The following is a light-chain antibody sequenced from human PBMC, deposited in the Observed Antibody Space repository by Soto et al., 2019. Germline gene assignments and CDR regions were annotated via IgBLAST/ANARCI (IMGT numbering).Light chain of an antibody. CDR2: DVS. Sequence: QSVLTQPRSVSGSPGQSVTISCTGTTRDVGGYNYVSWYQQHPGKAPKLIISDVSNRPSGVPNRFSGSKSGNTASLTISGLQADDEADYYCCSYAGSCSIFGGGTKLTVL. CDR3: CSYAGSCSI. J-gene: IGLJ2*01. CDR1: TRDVGGYNY. V-gene: IGLV2-11*01.